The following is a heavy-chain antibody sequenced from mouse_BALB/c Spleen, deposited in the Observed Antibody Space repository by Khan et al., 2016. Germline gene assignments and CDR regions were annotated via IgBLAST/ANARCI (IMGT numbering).Heavy chain of an antibody. V-gene: IGHV3-1*02. J-gene: IGHJ1*01. CDR1: GYSITTFYN. CDR3: ARNYAYFDF. Sequence: EVQLQESGPDLVRPSQSLSLTCTVTGYSITTFYNWHWIRQFPGNKLEWMVSLHFSGTTNYNPSLKSRFSIILDTSKNQFFLQLTSVPTEDTATYYWARNYAYFDFWGAGTTVTVSS. D-gene: IGHD2-1*01. CDR2: LHFSGTT.